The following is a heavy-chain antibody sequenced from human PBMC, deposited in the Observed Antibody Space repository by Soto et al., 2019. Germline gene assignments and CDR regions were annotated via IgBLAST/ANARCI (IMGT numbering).Heavy chain of an antibody. CDR3: ARGGIQLSYAFDY. CDR1: GSSFSNFY. V-gene: IGHV4-4*07. J-gene: IGHJ4*02. CDR2: IYTSGAT. D-gene: IGHD1-1*01. Sequence: QVQLQESGPRLVKPSETLSLTCSVSGSSFSNFYWSWIRQPAGKGLEWIGRIYTSGATSYNPSLQSRVTMSVDTSQTQMSLSVRSVTAADTAVYFCARGGIQLSYAFDYWGPGILVTVSS.